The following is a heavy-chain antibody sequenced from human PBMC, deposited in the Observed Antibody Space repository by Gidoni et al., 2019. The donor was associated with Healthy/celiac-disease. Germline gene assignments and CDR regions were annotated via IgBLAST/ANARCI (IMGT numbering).Heavy chain of an antibody. CDR2: IRSKAYGGTT. D-gene: IGHD3-22*01. Sequence: EVQLVESGGGLVQPGRSLRLSCTASGFPFGDYAMSWVRQAPGKGLEWVGFIRSKAYGGTTEYAASVKGRFTISRDDSKSIAYLQMNSLKTEDTAVYYCTRAPVAYYYDSSGYSGGGYWGQGTLVTVSS. V-gene: IGHV3-49*04. CDR3: TRAPVAYYYDSSGYSGGGY. J-gene: IGHJ4*02. CDR1: GFPFGDYA.